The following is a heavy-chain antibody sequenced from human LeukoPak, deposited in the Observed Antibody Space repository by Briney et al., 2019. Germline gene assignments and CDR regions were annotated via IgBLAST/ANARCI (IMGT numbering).Heavy chain of an antibody. CDR1: GGSISDPF. Sequence: SETLSLTCAVSGGSISDPFWWWWIRQPPGQGLEWIGEIGPSGGTRHNPSLRSRVTISVDTSKKEVSLTLSSVTAADTAIYHCASAVNYHSDYWGLGTLVTVSS. J-gene: IGHJ4*02. CDR3: ASAVNYHSDY. D-gene: IGHD5-24*01. CDR2: IGPSGGT. V-gene: IGHV4-34*01.